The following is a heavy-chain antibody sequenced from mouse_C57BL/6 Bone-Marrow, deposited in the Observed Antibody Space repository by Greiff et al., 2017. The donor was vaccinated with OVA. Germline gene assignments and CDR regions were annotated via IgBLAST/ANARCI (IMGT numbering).Heavy chain of an antibody. J-gene: IGHJ1*03. V-gene: IGHV1-85*01. Sequence: VQLQQSGPELVKPGASVKLSCKASGYTFTSYDINWVKQRPGQGLEWIGWIYPRDGSTKYNEKFKSKATLTVDKSSSTAYMQLSSLTSEDSAVYYCARRDNYYGSSYWYFDVWGTGTTVTVSS. CDR3: ARRDNYYGSSYWYFDV. CDR1: GYTFTSYD. D-gene: IGHD1-1*01. CDR2: IYPRDGST.